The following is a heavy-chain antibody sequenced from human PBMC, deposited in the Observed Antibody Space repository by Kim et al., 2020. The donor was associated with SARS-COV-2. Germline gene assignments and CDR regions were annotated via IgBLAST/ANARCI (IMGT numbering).Heavy chain of an antibody. Sequence: YAAPVGGRFTISRDNSKDTVYLQMNSLRAEDTAVYYCARALYYSTADAFDIWGQGTMVTVSS. V-gene: IGHV3-30*07. D-gene: IGHD2-2*01. J-gene: IGHJ3*02. CDR3: ARALYYSTADAFDI.